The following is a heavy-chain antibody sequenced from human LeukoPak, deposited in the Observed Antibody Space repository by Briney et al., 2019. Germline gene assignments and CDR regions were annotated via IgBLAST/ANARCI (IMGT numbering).Heavy chain of an antibody. CDR3: ARVSLFPGAFDI. CDR2: IDRGGST. D-gene: IGHD3-10*01. J-gene: IGHJ3*02. V-gene: IGHV3-53*01. Sequence: GGSLRLSCAASGLTVSSNYMTWVRQAPGKGLEWVSVIDRGGSTFYADSVKGRFTIYRDNSKNTLHLQMNSLRAEDTAVYYCARVSLFPGAFDIWGQRTMVTFSS. CDR1: GLTVSSNY.